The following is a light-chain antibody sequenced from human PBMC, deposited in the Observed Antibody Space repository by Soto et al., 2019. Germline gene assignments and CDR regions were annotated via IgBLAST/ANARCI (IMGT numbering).Light chain of an antibody. CDR1: SGYSNYK. J-gene: IGLJ1*01. CDR3: GADHGSGSNFVYV. V-gene: IGLV9-49*01. CDR2: VGTGGIVG. Sequence: LTQPPSASASLGASVTLTCTLSSGYSNYKVDWYQQRPGKGPRFVMRVGTGGIVGSKGDGIPDRFSVLGSGLNRYLTIKNIQEEDESDYHCGADHGSGSNFVYVFGTGTKVTVL.